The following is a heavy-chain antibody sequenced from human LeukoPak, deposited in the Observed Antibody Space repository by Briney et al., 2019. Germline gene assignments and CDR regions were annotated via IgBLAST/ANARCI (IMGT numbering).Heavy chain of an antibody. Sequence: GGSLRLSCAASGFTFNNYAMNWVRQAPGKGLEWVGRIKNKDEGEKTDYAAPVKGRFTISRDDSKATLFLQMNSLKMEDTGIYYCTTGIDYGGGYWGQGTLVSASS. CDR2: IKNKDEGEKT. D-gene: IGHD3-16*01. CDR1: GFTFNNYA. CDR3: TTGIDYGGGY. V-gene: IGHV3-15*05. J-gene: IGHJ4*02.